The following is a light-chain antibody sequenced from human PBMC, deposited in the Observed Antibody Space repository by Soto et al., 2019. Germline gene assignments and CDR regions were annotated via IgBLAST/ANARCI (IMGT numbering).Light chain of an antibody. Sequence: EIVLTQSPGTLSLSPGERVTLPCRASQRVSNNYLAWYQQKLGQAPRLLIYGASSRATGIPDRFSGSGSGTDFILTISRLEPEDFAVYYCQQYGSSQITFGQGTRLEIK. CDR3: QQYGSSQIT. CDR2: GAS. V-gene: IGKV3-20*01. J-gene: IGKJ5*01. CDR1: QRVSNNY.